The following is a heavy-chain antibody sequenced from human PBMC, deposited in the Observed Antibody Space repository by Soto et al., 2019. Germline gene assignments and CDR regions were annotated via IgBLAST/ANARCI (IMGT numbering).Heavy chain of an antibody. CDR3: ARHIYESDTGPNCQYYFDS. Sequence: PGESLKISCKGSGYSFAGYWITWVRQKPGKGLEWMGRIDPSDSQTYYSPSFRGHVTISATKSITTVFLQWSSLRASDTAMYYCARHIYESDTGPNCQYYFDSWGQGTPVTVSS. J-gene: IGHJ4*02. D-gene: IGHD5-18*01. CDR1: GYSFAGYW. CDR2: IDPSDSQT. V-gene: IGHV5-10-1*01.